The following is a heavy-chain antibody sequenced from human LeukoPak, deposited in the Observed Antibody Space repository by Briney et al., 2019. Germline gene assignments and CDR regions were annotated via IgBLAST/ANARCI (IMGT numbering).Heavy chain of an antibody. CDR3: ARVVPYYDFWSGPVDY. J-gene: IGHJ4*02. CDR2: ISSNGRSA. CDR1: GFTFSSYG. V-gene: IGHV3-64*01. Sequence: PGGSLRLSCAASGFTFSSYGMHWVRQAPGKGLEYISAISSNGRSAYYANTVKGRFTISRDISKNMVYLQMGSLRPEDMAVYYCARVVPYYDFWSGPVDYWGQGILVTVST. D-gene: IGHD3-3*01.